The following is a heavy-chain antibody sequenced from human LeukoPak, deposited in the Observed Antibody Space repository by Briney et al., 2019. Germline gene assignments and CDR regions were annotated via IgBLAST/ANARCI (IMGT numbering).Heavy chain of an antibody. Sequence: GGALRLSCAASAFTFSSQAMSWVRQPPAKELEWVSGITTSVGSTNYADSVKGRFTISRDNSKNTLYLQMNSLRAEDTAVYYCAKQWYSSGWPFDYWGQGTLVTVSS. D-gene: IGHD6-19*01. CDR3: AKQWYSSGWPFDY. CDR2: ITTSVGST. J-gene: IGHJ4*02. V-gene: IGHV3-23*01. CDR1: AFTFSSQA.